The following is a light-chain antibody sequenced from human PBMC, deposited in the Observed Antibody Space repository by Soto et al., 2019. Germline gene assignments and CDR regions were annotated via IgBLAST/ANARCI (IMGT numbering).Light chain of an antibody. Sequence: QAVVTQPPSASGTPGQRVTISCSGSNSNIGTNSMNWYQQLPGTAPKLLIHSNNQRPSGVPDRFSGSKSGTSASLAISGLQSEDEADYYCAAWDGSLNGWVFGGGTKLT. J-gene: IGLJ3*02. CDR3: AAWDGSLNGWV. V-gene: IGLV1-44*01. CDR1: NSNIGTNS. CDR2: SNN.